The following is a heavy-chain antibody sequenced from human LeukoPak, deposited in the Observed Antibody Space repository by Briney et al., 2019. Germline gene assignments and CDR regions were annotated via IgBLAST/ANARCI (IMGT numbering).Heavy chain of an antibody. CDR3: AKDAAVTMVRGVIKIKAPSYFDY. CDR2: ISGSGGST. J-gene: IGHJ4*02. CDR1: GFTFSSYA. V-gene: IGHV3-23*01. Sequence: PGGSLRPSCAASGFTFSSYAMSWVRQAPGKGLEWVSAISGSGGSTYYADSVKGRFTISRDNSKNTLYLQMNSLRAEDTAVYYCAKDAAVTMVRGVIKIKAPSYFDYWGQGTLVTVSS. D-gene: IGHD3-10*01.